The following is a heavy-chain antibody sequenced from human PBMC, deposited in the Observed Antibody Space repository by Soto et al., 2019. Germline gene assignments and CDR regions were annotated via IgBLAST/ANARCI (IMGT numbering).Heavy chain of an antibody. Sequence: PSETLSLTCTVSCGSISSGDYYWSWIRQPPGKGLEWIGYIYYSGSTYYNPSLKSRVTISVDTSKNQFSLKLSSVTAADTAVYYCARDLEMATPVGTANAFDIWGQGTMVTVSS. J-gene: IGHJ3*02. CDR1: CGSISSGDYY. CDR2: IYYSGST. D-gene: IGHD5-12*01. CDR3: ARDLEMATPVGTANAFDI. V-gene: IGHV4-30-4*01.